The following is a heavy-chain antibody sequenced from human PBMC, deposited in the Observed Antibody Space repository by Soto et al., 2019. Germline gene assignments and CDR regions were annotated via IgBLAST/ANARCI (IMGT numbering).Heavy chain of an antibody. V-gene: IGHV5-51*01. J-gene: IGHJ4*02. CDR1: GFAFSNYW. Sequence: LGESLKISCKTSGFAFSNYWVGWVRQMPGKGFEWMGITYPGDSATKYSPSFQGHVTISSDKPTNTAYLQWSSLRASDTAIYFCAANHRHDTDQLWPYCGQGPLVTVSS. CDR3: AANHRHDTDQLWPY. CDR2: TYPGDSAT. D-gene: IGHD3-16*01.